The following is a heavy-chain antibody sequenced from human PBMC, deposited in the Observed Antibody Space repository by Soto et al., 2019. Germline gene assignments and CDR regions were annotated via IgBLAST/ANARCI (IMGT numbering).Heavy chain of an antibody. D-gene: IGHD2-2*02. J-gene: IGHJ5*02. V-gene: IGHV3-21*01. CDR1: GFTFSSYS. Sequence: LRLSCAASGFTFSSYSMNWVRQAPGKGLEWVSSISSSSYIYYADSVKGRFTISRDNAKNSLYLQMNSLRAEDTAVYYCARDLGVVVPAAIPISWFDPWGQGTLVTVSS. CDR2: ISSSSYI. CDR3: ARDLGVVVPAAIPISWFDP.